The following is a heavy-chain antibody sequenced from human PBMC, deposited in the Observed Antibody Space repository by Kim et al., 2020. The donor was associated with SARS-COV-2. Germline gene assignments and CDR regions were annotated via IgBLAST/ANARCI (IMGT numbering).Heavy chain of an antibody. CDR3: ARGRINPDY. CDR2: IKQDGSEK. Sequence: GGSLRLSCAASGFTFSRFSMTWVRQAPGKGLEWVANIKQDGSEKYYVDSVKGRFTISRNNAQNSLYLQMDSLSAEDTATYYCARGRINPDYWGQGALVTV. J-gene: IGHJ4*02. V-gene: IGHV3-7*01. D-gene: IGHD2-15*01. CDR1: GFTFSRFS.